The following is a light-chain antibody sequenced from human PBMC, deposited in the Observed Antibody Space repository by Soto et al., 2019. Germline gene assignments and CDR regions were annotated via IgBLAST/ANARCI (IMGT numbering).Light chain of an antibody. CDR2: EVH. Sequence: QSVLTQPPSASGSPGQSVTISCTGTSSDVGGYKYVSWYQQHPGKAPKLMIFEVHKRPSGVPDRFSGSKSGNTASLTVSGLHAEDEADYYCSSYGGTNNLLFGRGTQLTVL. CDR3: SSYGGTNNLL. J-gene: IGLJ2*01. V-gene: IGLV2-8*01. CDR1: SSDVGGYKY.